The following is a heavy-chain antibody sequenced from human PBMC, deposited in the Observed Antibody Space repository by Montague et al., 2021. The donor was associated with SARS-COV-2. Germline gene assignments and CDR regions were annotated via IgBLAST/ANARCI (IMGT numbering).Heavy chain of an antibody. D-gene: IGHD2-2*01. Sequence: SETLSLTCAASGGSFSGFYWSWVRQSPGKGLEWIGDVNHSESTNYNPSLKGRVTISVDRSKNQFSLRLRSVAAADTAVYYCARQPPYQTGALDIWGQGTMVTVSS. V-gene: IGHV4-34*01. J-gene: IGHJ3*02. CDR1: GGSFSGFY. CDR2: VNHSEST. CDR3: ARQPPYQTGALDI.